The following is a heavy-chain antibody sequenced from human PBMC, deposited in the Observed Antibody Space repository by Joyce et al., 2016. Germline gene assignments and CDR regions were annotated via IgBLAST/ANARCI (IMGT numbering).Heavy chain of an antibody. V-gene: IGHV3-23*04. CDR1: YRLANKNV. D-gene: IGHD2-15*01. J-gene: IGHJ3*01. Sequence: QLEESGGTLVYPGGSLRLYCKVSYRLANKNVMAWVCQATGKGLGWVSGIGASGGGRYYADSVKGRFTFSRDNSNNMMYLEMTSLQIEDTAIYYCARAKTVVVAYTLRDGFDVWGQGTQVAVSS. CDR3: ARAKTVVVAYTLRDGFDV. CDR2: IGASGGGR.